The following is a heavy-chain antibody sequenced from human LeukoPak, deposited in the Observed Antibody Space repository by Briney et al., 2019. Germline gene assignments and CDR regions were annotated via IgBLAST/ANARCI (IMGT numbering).Heavy chain of an antibody. Sequence: GGSLRLSCAASGFTFSTFAMIWVRQPPGKGLEWVSSIFPSGGEIHYADPVRGRFTISRDNSKSTLSLQMNSLRAEDTAVYYCAKDDRWLQFCCWGQGTLVTVSA. J-gene: IGHJ4*02. CDR3: AKDDRWLQFCC. CDR2: IFPSGGEI. V-gene: IGHV3-23*01. D-gene: IGHD5-24*01. CDR1: GFTFSTFA.